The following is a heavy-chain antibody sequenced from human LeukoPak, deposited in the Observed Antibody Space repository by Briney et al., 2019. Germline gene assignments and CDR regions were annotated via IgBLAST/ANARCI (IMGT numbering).Heavy chain of an antibody. Sequence: GGSLRLSCAASGFTFSSYGMHWVRQAPGKGLEWVAFIRYDGSNKYYADSVKGRFTISRDNSKNTLYLQMNSLRAEDTAVYYCAKEGGDYYDSSGPVDYWGQGTLVTVSS. J-gene: IGHJ4*02. CDR2: IRYDGSNK. D-gene: IGHD3-22*01. CDR1: GFTFSSYG. CDR3: AKEGGDYYDSSGPVDY. V-gene: IGHV3-30*02.